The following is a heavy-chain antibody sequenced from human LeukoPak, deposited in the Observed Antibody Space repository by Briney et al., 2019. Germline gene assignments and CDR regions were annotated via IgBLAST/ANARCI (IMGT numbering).Heavy chain of an antibody. V-gene: IGHV1-18*01. J-gene: IGHJ4*02. CDR2: ISAYNGNT. Sequence: ASVNVSCKASGYTFTSYGISWVRQAPGQGLEWMGWISAYNGNTNYAQKLQGRVTITTDTSTSTADMELRSLRPEDTAACCCAKERGADAGTVYFDYWGQGTLVTVSS. CDR3: AKERGADAGTVYFDY. D-gene: IGHD6-13*01. CDR1: GYTFTSYG.